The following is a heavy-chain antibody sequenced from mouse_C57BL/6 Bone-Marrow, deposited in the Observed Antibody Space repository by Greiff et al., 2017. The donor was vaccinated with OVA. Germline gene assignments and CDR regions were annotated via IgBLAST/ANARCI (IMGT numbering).Heavy chain of an antibody. CDR1: GFSFNTYA. CDR2: IRSKSNNYAT. CDR3: VILEAWFAY. Sequence: EVQGVESGGGLVQPKGSLKLSCAASGFSFNTYAMNWVRQAPGKGLEWVARIRSKSNNYATYYADSVKDRFTISRDDSESMLYLQMNNLKTEDTAMYYCVILEAWFAYWGQGTLVTVSA. J-gene: IGHJ3*01. V-gene: IGHV10-1*01.